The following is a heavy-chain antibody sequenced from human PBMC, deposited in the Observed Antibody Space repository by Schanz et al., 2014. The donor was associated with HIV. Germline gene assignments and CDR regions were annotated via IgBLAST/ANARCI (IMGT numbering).Heavy chain of an antibody. D-gene: IGHD1-26*01. CDR2: IIPLLGTT. V-gene: IGHV1-69*06. Sequence: QVQLLQSGPEVKKPGSSVKVSCKASGGHFASFGVSWVRQAPGQRLEWMGGIIPLLGTTHYAQKFRGRVTITADKSTTAYMQLNSLRSDDTAVYYCARVLGMAAANTYWWYFDPWGRGTLVTVSS. CDR3: ARVLGMAAANTYWWYFDP. CDR1: GGHFASFG. J-gene: IGHJ2*01.